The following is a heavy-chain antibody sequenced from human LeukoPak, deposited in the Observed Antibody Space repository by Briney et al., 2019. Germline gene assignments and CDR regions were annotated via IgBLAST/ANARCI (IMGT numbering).Heavy chain of an antibody. V-gene: IGHV1-69*13. D-gene: IGHD5-18*01. CDR2: FIPVFGPA. Sequence: ASVKVSCKASGGTFSNYAVSWVRQAPGQGLEWMGGFIPVFGPANYAQKFQGRVTITADESTSTAYMELSSLRSEDTAVYYCARDTAMDRFDYWGQGTLVTVSS. CDR1: GGTFSNYA. J-gene: IGHJ4*02. CDR3: ARDTAMDRFDY.